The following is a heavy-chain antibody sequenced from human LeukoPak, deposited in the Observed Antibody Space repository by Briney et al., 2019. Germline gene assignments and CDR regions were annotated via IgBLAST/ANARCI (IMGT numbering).Heavy chain of an antibody. CDR3: AREETFTLDY. Sequence: SETLSLTCTVSGGSISSSSYYWGWIRQPPGKGLEWIGSIYYSGSTYYNPSLKSRVTISIDTSKNQFSLKLSSVTAADTAVYYCAREETFTLDYWGQGTLVTVSS. CDR1: GGSISSSSYY. V-gene: IGHV4-39*07. D-gene: IGHD2/OR15-2a*01. CDR2: IYYSGST. J-gene: IGHJ4*02.